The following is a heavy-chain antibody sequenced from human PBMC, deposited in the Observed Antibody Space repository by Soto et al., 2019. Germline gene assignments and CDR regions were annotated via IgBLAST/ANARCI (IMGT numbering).Heavy chain of an antibody. CDR3: ARGEYSSSSTGPWFDP. CDR2: IYYSGST. V-gene: IGHV4-61*01. CDR1: GGSVSSGSYY. J-gene: IGHJ5*02. Sequence: QVQLQESGPGLVKPSETLSLTCTVSGGSVSSGSYYWSWIRQPPGKGLEWIGYIYYSGSTNYNPSLLSRVTRAVDTPKDHFSLKLSSVAAADPAVYYCARGEYSSSSTGPWFDPRGQGTLVTVSS. D-gene: IGHD6-6*01.